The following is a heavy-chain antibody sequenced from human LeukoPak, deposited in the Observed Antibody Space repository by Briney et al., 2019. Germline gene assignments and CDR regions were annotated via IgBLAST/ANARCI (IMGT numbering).Heavy chain of an antibody. CDR2: ISANGGNT. V-gene: IGHV3-23*01. CDR3: AKEHIGWLSLIDS. J-gene: IGHJ4*02. Sequence: GGSLRLSCAASGFSFSTYAMSWVRQAPGKGLEWVSGISANGGNTHYADSVKGRFTISRDNIKNTLFLQMKTLRAEDTAIYYCAKEHIGWLSLIDSCGQGTLVRVSS. D-gene: IGHD2-15*01. CDR1: GFSFSTYA.